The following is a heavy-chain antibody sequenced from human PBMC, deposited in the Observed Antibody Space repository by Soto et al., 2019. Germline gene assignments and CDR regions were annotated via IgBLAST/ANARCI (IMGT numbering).Heavy chain of an antibody. CDR1: GFTFRSSA. V-gene: IGHV1-58*01. CDR2: LVVGTGNT. CDR3: ATGAYCSGGSCSDYYYYYYGMDL. D-gene: IGHD2-15*01. J-gene: IGHJ6*02. Sequence: EASVKVSCKTSGFTFRSSAVQWVRQARGQRLEWIGWLVVGTGNTNYAQKFQQRVTISSDRSTNTVSMELSSLTSEDTAVYYCATGAYCSGGSCSDYYYYYYGMDLWGQGXTVTVSS.